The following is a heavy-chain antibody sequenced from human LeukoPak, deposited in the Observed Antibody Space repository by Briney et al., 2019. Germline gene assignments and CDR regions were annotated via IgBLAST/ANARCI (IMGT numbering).Heavy chain of an antibody. J-gene: IGHJ4*02. CDR2: ILTSGTT. D-gene: IGHD1-26*01. V-gene: IGHV4-4*09. CDR3: ARLRVSGSYLYYFDY. CDR1: GGSISSYH. Sequence: SETLSLTCTVSGGSISSYHWSWVRQPPGKGLEWIGYILTSGTTNYNPSLKSRLTISGDTSKNQFTLRLSSVTAADTAVYFCARLRVSGSYLYYFDYWGQGTLVTVPS.